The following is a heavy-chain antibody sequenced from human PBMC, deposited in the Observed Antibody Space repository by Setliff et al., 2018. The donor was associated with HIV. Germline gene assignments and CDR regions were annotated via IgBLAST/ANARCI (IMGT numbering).Heavy chain of an antibody. J-gene: IGHJ5*02. D-gene: IGHD3-3*01. CDR1: GGSISSGGYY. CDR3: ARYIVGYYNFWSGFKFDP. V-gene: IGHV4-39*07. Sequence: SETLSLTCTVSGGSISSGGYYWSWIRQPPGKGLEWIGEINHSGNTSYNPSLKSRVTMSVDTSKNQFSLKLTSVTAADTALYFCARYIVGYYNFWSGFKFDPWGQGTLVTVSS. CDR2: INHSGNT.